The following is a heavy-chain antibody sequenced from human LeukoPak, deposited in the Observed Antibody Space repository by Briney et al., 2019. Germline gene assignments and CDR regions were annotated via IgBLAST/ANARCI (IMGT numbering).Heavy chain of an antibody. CDR2: ISWNSGSI. V-gene: IGHV3-9*01. D-gene: IGHD3-10*01. CDR3: AKGLSMVRGVNNWFDP. Sequence: GRSLRLSCAASGFTLDDYAMHWVRQAPGKGLEWVSGISWNSGSIGYADSVKGRFTISRDNAKNSLYLQMNSLRAEDTALYYCAKGLSMVRGVNNWFDPWGQGTLVTVSS. CDR1: GFTLDDYA. J-gene: IGHJ5*02.